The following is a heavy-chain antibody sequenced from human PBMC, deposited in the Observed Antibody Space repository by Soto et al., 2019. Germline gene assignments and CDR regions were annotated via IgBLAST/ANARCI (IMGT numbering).Heavy chain of an antibody. V-gene: IGHV3-7*03. Sequence: EVQLVESGGGLVQPGGSLRLSCAASGFTFSSDWMSWVRQAPGKGLEWVANIKQDGSEKYYVDSVKGRFTISRDNAKNALYLQMNSLRAEDTAVYYCERRTGYCSGGSCYGSWFDPWGQGTLVTVSS. CDR1: GFTFSSDW. D-gene: IGHD2-15*01. CDR2: IKQDGSEK. CDR3: ERRTGYCSGGSCYGSWFDP. J-gene: IGHJ5*02.